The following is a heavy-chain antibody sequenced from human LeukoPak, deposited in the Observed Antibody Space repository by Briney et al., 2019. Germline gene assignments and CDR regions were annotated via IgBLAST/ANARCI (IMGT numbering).Heavy chain of an antibody. D-gene: IGHD2-2*01. CDR3: ARGLPGDIVVVPAAMNMDV. CDR2: ISSSGSTM. CDR1: GFIFSDYY. V-gene: IGHV3-11*04. J-gene: IGHJ6*03. Sequence: GGSLRLSCAASGFIFSDYYMSWIRQAPGKGLEWVSYISSSGSTMYYTDSVKGRFTISRDNAKNSLYLQMNSLRAEDTAVYYCARGLPGDIVVVPAAMNMDVWGKGTTVTVSS.